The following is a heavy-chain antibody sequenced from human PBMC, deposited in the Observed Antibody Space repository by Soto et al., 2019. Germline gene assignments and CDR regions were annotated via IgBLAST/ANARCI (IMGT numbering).Heavy chain of an antibody. CDR2: ISAYNGNT. D-gene: IGHD2-2*01. J-gene: IGHJ5*02. Sequence: ASVKVSCKASGYTFTSYGISWVRQAPGQGLEWMGWISAYNGNTNYAQKLQGRVTMTTDTSTSTAYMELRSLRSDDTAVYYCARAYCSSTSCRNWFDPWGLGTLVTVSS. V-gene: IGHV1-18*01. CDR3: ARAYCSSTSCRNWFDP. CDR1: GYTFTSYG.